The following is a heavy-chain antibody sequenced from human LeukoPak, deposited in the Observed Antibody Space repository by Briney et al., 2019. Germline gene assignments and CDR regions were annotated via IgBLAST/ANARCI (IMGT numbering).Heavy chain of an antibody. J-gene: IGHJ6*03. Sequence: GGSLRLSCAASGFTLSSYNMNWVRQAPGKGLEWVSSISSSSSYIYYADSVKGRFTISRDNAKNSLYLQMNSLRAEDTAVYYCARPPHSTYCSGGSCYGPMDVWGKGTTVTVSS. V-gene: IGHV3-21*01. D-gene: IGHD2-15*01. CDR1: GFTLSSYN. CDR2: ISSSSSYI. CDR3: ARPPHSTYCSGGSCYGPMDV.